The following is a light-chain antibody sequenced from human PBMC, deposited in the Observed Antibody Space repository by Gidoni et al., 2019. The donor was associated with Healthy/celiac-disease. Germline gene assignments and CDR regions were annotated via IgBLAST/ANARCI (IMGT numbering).Light chain of an antibody. V-gene: IGKV1-5*01. CDR2: DAS. J-gene: IGKJ4*01. Sequence: DIQMTQSPSTLSASVGDRVTITCRASQSISSWLAWYQQKPGKAPKLLIYDASSLESGVPSRFSGSGSGTEFTLTISSLQPDDFATYYCQQYNSYSPSTFGGXTKVEIK. CDR1: QSISSW. CDR3: QQYNSYSPST.